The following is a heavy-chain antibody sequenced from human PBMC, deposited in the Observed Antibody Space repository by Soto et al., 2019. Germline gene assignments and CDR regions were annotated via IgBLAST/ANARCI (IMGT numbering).Heavy chain of an antibody. CDR2: INPNSGGT. D-gene: IGHD6-19*01. Sequence: GASVKVSCKASGGTFSSYAISWVRQAPGQGLEWMGWINPNSGGTNYAQKFQGRVTMTRDTSISTAYMELSRLRSDDTAVYYCARVAVKGYWGQGTLVTVSS. CDR1: GGTFSSYA. CDR3: ARVAVKGY. J-gene: IGHJ4*02. V-gene: IGHV1-2*02.